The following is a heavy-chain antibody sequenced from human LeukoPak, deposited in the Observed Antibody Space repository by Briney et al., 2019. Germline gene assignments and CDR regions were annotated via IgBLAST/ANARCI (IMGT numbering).Heavy chain of an antibody. V-gene: IGHV3-11*01. CDR3: ARASYYDFWSGYLMGWFDP. CDR1: GFTFSDYY. Sequence: PGGSLRLSCAASGFTFSDYYMSWIRQAPGKGLEWVSYISSSGSTIYYADSVKGRSTISRDNAKNSLYLQMNSLRAEDTAVYYCARASYYDFWSGYLMGWFDPWGQGTLVTVSS. D-gene: IGHD3-3*01. CDR2: ISSSGSTI. J-gene: IGHJ5*02.